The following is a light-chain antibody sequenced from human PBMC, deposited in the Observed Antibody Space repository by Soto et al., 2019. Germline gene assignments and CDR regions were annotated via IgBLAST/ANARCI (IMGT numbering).Light chain of an antibody. CDR1: ESISSHY. CDR2: GAS. Sequence: EIVLMQSPDTLSLSPGERATLSCRASESISSHYIAWYHQKPGQAPRLLIFGASTRATGIPDRFSGSWSGTDFTLTISRLEPEDFAVYYCQNFGDSPFTFGPGTKVDIK. CDR3: QNFGDSPFT. V-gene: IGKV3-20*01. J-gene: IGKJ3*01.